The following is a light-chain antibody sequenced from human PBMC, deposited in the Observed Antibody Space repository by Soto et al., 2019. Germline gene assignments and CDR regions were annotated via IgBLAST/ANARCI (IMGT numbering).Light chain of an antibody. J-gene: IGLJ2*01. CDR1: SSDVGAYDF. V-gene: IGLV2-14*01. Sequence: QSVLTQPASVSGSPGQSITISCTGTSSDVGAYDFVSWYQHYPGKAPKLVTFDVTHRPPGISDRFSGSKSANTASLTISRLQAEDEAFYYCSSYTTRSTLVFGGGTKLTVL. CDR2: DVT. CDR3: SSYTTRSTLV.